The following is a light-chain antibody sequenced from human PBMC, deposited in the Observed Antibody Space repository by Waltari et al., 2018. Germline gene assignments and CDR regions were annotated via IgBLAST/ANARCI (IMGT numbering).Light chain of an antibody. J-gene: IGLJ1*01. CDR3: CSYAGSGTYV. Sequence: QSALTQPASVSGSPGQSITISCTGSSLAVGGYDFVTWYRQHPGKAPKVVIFDVNNRPSGVSDRFSGSKSGNTASLTISGLQAEDEADYYCCSYAGSGTYVFGTGTKVTVL. V-gene: IGLV2-23*02. CDR1: SLAVGGYDF. CDR2: DVN.